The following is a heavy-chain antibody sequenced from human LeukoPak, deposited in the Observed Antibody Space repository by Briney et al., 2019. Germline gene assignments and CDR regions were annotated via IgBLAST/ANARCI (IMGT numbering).Heavy chain of an antibody. D-gene: IGHD3-16*02. CDR1: GFTFSGYA. J-gene: IGHJ4*02. Sequence: GGSLRLSCAASGFTFSGYAMSWVRQAPGKGLEWDSVITGSGDNTYYADSVRGRFTISRDNSKNTLYLQMNSLRAEDTAIYYCARHLIYSYIPFDNWGQGTLVTVSS. CDR2: ITGSGDNT. V-gene: IGHV3-23*01. CDR3: ARHLIYSYIPFDN.